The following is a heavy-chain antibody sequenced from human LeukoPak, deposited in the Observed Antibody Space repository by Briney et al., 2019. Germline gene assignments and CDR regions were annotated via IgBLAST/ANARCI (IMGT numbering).Heavy chain of an antibody. V-gene: IGHV3-30*18. CDR2: ISYDGSNK. CDR1: GFTFSSHG. J-gene: IGHJ4*02. D-gene: IGHD1-26*01. CDR3: AKAFGWELTDSVDY. Sequence: GGSLRLSCAASGFTFSSHGIHWVRQAPGQGLEGVAVISYDGSNKYYADSVKGRFTISRDNSKNTLYLQMNSLRPEDTAVYYCAKAFGWELTDSVDYWGQGTLVTVSS.